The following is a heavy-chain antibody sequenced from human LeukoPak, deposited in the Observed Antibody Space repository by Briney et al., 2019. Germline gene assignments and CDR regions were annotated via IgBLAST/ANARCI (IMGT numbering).Heavy chain of an antibody. CDR1: GYTFSGYN. D-gene: IGHD5-24*01. J-gene: IGHJ4*02. V-gene: IGHV1-2*02. CDR3: ARWGLTAGPYGYNSQY. CDR2: INPKSGGT. Sequence: GASVKVSCKASGYTFSGYNMHWVRQAPGQGLEWMGWINPKSGGTNYAQKFQGRVTMTRDTSISTAHMELSRLRSDDTAVYYCARWGLTAGPYGYNSQYWGQGTLVTVSS.